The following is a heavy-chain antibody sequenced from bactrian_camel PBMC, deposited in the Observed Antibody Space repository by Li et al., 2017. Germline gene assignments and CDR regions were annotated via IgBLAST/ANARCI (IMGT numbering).Heavy chain of an antibody. J-gene: IGHJ4*01. V-gene: IGHV3S54*01. Sequence: VQLVESGGGSVQVGGSLRLSCKWNYWPSSRKCLAWFRQFPGKEREGVAAITDDGTRTLYVDSVKGRFTINRDIVESTLYLRMNRLTAVDSAMYYCASGPSCRTIVARQFDVWGQGTQVTVS. CDR3: ASGPSCRTIVARQFDV. CDR1: NYWPSSRKC. CDR2: ITDDGTRT.